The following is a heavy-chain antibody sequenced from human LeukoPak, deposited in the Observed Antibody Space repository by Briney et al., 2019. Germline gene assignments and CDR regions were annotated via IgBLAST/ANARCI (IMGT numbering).Heavy chain of an antibody. Sequence: PGGSLRLSCSASGFIFRDYAIHWVRQAPGKGLEYVSTISSDGGSTYYADSVKGRFTISRDNSKNTLYFQMSSLRAEDTAVYYCVKDRDDYGSGSYYSYYGMDVWGQGTTVTVSS. CDR3: VKDRDDYGSGSYYSYYGMDV. CDR2: ISSDGGST. D-gene: IGHD3-10*01. V-gene: IGHV3-64D*06. CDR1: GFIFRDYA. J-gene: IGHJ6*02.